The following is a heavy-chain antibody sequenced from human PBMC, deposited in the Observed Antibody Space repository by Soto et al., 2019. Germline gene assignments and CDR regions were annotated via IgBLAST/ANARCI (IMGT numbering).Heavy chain of an antibody. CDR3: ARHDLYNWNDVSAFDI. D-gene: IGHD1-20*01. V-gene: IGHV4-59*08. J-gene: IGHJ3*02. CDR2: IYYSGST. Sequence: SETLSLTCTVSGGSISSYYWSWIRQPPGKGLEWIGYIYYSGSTNYNPSLKSRVTISVDTSKNQFSLKLSSVTAADTAVYYCARHDLYNWNDVSAFDIWGQGTMVTVSS. CDR1: GGSISSYY.